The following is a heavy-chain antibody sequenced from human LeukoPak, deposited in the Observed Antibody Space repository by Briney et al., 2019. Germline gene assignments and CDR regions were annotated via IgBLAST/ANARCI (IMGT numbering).Heavy chain of an antibody. CDR1: GGSISSSSYY. CDR3: ARGNDIVATIDAFDI. V-gene: IGHV4-39*01. J-gene: IGHJ3*02. D-gene: IGHD5-12*01. CDR2: IYYSGST. Sequence: PSETLSLTCTVSGGSISSSSYYWGWIRQPPGKGLEWIGSIYYSGSTYYNPSLKSRVTISVDTSKNQFSLKLSSVTAADTAVYYCARGNDIVATIDAFDIWGQGTMVTVSS.